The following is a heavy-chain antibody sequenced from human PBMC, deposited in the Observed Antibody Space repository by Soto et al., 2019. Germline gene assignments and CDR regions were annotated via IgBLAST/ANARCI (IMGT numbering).Heavy chain of an antibody. Sequence: QVQLQESGPGLVKPSETLSLTCTVSGLSVTSDSYWSWIRQAPGKGLEWIGYAYYRGGTRYNPSIKSRLTISVDTSKNQFSLSLSSVTPTDTVVYYCARDLGQGNTHAHNYFDFWGQGSLVTVSS. CDR1: GLSVTSDSY. J-gene: IGHJ4*02. V-gene: IGHV4-61*01. CDR3: ARDLGQGNTHAHNYFDF. D-gene: IGHD3-16*01. CDR2: AYYRGGT.